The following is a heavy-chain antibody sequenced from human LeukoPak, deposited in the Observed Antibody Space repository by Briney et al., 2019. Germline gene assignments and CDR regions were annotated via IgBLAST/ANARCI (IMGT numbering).Heavy chain of an antibody. CDR3: ARDRTSSNYPDY. D-gene: IGHD1-1*01. CDR2: INPNSGGT. J-gene: IGHJ4*02. CDR1: GYSFGDFG. V-gene: IGHV1-2*02. Sequence: ASVKVSCKGSGYSFGDFGISWVRQAPGQGLEWMGWINPNSGGTNYAQKFQGRVTMTRDTSISTAYMELSRLRSDDTAVYYCARDRTSSNYPDYWGQGTLVTVSS.